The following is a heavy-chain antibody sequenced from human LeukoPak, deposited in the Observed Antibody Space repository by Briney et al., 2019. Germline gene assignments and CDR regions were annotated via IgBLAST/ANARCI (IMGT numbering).Heavy chain of an antibody. J-gene: IGHJ4*02. CDR3: ASGGYSNYLIDY. V-gene: IGHV4-39*07. CDR1: GGSISSSSYY. Sequence: PSETLSLTCTVSGGSISSSSYYWGWIRQPPGKGLECIGSIYYSGSTYYNPSLKSRVTISVDTSKNQFSLKLSSVTAADTAVYYCASGGYSNYLIDYWGQGTLVTVSS. D-gene: IGHD4-11*01. CDR2: IYYSGST.